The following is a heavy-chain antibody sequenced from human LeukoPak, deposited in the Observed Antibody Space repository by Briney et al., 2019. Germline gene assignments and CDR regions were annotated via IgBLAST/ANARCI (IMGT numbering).Heavy chain of an antibody. D-gene: IGHD4-17*01. J-gene: IGHJ4*02. Sequence: GGSLKISCKGSGYSFTSYWIGWVRQMPGKGLEWMGIIYPGDSDTKYSPSFQGQVTISADKSISTAYLQWSSLKASDTAMYYCARGDYGDYRGTNFDYWGQGTLVTVSS. CDR1: GYSFTSYW. CDR3: ARGDYGDYRGTNFDY. CDR2: IYPGDSDT. V-gene: IGHV5-51*01.